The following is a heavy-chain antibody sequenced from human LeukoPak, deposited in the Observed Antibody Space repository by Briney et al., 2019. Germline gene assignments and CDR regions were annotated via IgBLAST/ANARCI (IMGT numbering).Heavy chain of an antibody. CDR1: GGSISSYY. CDR3: ARVNYGSGSAGAFDV. V-gene: IGHV4-59*01. J-gene: IGHJ3*01. CDR2: VFYSGST. D-gene: IGHD3-10*01. Sequence: PSETLSLTCTVSGGSISSYYWSWIRQPPGKGLEWIGYVFYSGSTNYNPSLKSRVTISVDTSKNQFSLKLSSVTAADTAVYYCARVNYGSGSAGAFDVWGQGTMVTVSS.